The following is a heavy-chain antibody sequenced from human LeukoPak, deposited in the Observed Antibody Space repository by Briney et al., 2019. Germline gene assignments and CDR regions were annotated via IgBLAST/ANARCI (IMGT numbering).Heavy chain of an antibody. Sequence: ASVKVSCTASGLTLTTIYIQWVRQAPGQGLEWMAVLYPGGDRAIYAQRLQGRLTLTRDTSTNTVYMEVSSLASEDTAIYYCASEVPRTSRFDHWGQGTLVTVSS. J-gene: IGHJ4*02. V-gene: IGHV1-46*01. CDR3: ASEVPRTSRFDH. D-gene: IGHD2-8*01. CDR2: LYPGGDRA. CDR1: GLTLTTIY.